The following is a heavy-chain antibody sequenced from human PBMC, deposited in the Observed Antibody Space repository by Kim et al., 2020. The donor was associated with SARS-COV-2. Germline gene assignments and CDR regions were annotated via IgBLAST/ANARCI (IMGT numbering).Heavy chain of an antibody. J-gene: IGHJ4*02. D-gene: IGHD3-22*01. CDR2: IWYDGSNK. Sequence: GGSLRLSCAASGFTFSSYGMHWVRQAPGKGLEWVAVIWYDGSNKFYADSVKGRFTNSRDNSKNTLYLQMNSLRAEDTAVYYCARDSYSDSSRYQFFDYWGQGTLVTVSS. CDR3: ARDSYSDSSRYQFFDY. V-gene: IGHV3-33*01. CDR1: GFTFSSYG.